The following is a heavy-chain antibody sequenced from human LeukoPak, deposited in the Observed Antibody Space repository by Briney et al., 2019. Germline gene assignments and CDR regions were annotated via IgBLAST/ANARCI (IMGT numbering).Heavy chain of an antibody. CDR1: GFTFSSYA. V-gene: IGHV3-21*01. J-gene: IGHJ6*03. Sequence: PGRSLRLSCVASGFTFSSYAMNWVRQAPGKGLEWVSSISSSSSYIYYADSVKGRFTISRDNAKNSLYLQMNSLRAEDTAVYYCARDDSSGYYSYYYYYYMDVWGKGTRVTVSS. CDR3: ARDDSSGYYSYYYYYYMDV. D-gene: IGHD3-22*01. CDR2: ISSSSSYI.